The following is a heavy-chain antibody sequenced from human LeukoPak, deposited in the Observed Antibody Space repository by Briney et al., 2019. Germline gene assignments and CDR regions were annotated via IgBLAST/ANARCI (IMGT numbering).Heavy chain of an antibody. D-gene: IGHD2-2*01. V-gene: IGHV4-30-2*03. CDR2: IYYSGST. CDR1: GGSISSGSYY. J-gene: IGHJ5*02. Sequence: PSQTLSLTCTVSGGSISSGSYYWSWIRQPPGKGLEWIGYIYYSGSTYYNPSLKSRVTISVDTSKNQFSLKLSSVTAADTAVYYCARLRYCSSTSCYWFDPWGQGTLVTVSS. CDR3: ARLRYCSSTSCYWFDP.